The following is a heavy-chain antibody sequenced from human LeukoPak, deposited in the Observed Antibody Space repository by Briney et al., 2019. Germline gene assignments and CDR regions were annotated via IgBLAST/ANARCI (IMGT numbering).Heavy chain of an antibody. V-gene: IGHV4-61*05. J-gene: IGHJ4*02. CDR2: IYYSGST. D-gene: IGHD1-26*01. CDR3: ARGVNSGYFDY. Sequence: KASETLSLTCTVSGGSISSSSYYWGWIRQPPGKGLEWIGYIYYSGSTNYNPSLKSRVTISVDTSKNQFSLKLTSVTAADTAVYYCARGVNSGYFDYCGQGTLVTVSS. CDR1: GGSISSSSYY.